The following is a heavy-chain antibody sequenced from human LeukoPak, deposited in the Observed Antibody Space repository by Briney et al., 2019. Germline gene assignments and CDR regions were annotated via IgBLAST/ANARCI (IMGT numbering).Heavy chain of an antibody. CDR1: GGTFSSYA. D-gene: IGHD2-2*01. Sequence: SVKVSCKASGGTFSSYAISWVRQAPGQGLEWMGGIIPIFGTANYAQKFQGRVTITTDESTSTAYMELSSLRSEDTAVYYCARNNGVVGPVRWFDPWGQGTLVTVSS. J-gene: IGHJ5*02. CDR3: ARNNGVVGPVRWFDP. CDR2: IIPIFGTA. V-gene: IGHV1-69*05.